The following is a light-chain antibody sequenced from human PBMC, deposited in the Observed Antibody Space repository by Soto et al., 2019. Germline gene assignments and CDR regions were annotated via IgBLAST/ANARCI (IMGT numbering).Light chain of an antibody. J-gene: IGKJ1*01. CDR3: QQYNTYWT. Sequence: DIQMTQSPSTLSASVGDRVTITCRASQSIRNWLAWYQQQPGKAPKLLIYDASSLESGVPSRFSGSGSGTEFTLTISSLQPDDFATYYCQQYNTYWTFXQGTKV. CDR1: QSIRNW. V-gene: IGKV1-5*01. CDR2: DAS.